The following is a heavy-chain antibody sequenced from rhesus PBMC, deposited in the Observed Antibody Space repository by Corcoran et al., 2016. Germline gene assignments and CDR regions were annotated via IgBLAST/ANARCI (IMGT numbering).Heavy chain of an antibody. J-gene: IGHJ4*01. CDR3: AIHVDTATVH. V-gene: IGHV4-122*02. D-gene: IGHD5-12*01. CDR1: GGSISSGYYY. CDR2: IAYSGST. Sequence: QVQLQESGPGLVKPSETLSLTCAVSGGSISSGYYYLSWIRQPPGKGLEWIGYIAYSGSTSYNPSPKSLVTLSRDTYKNPFSLKLNSVTAADTAVYYCAIHVDTATVHWGQGVLVTVSS.